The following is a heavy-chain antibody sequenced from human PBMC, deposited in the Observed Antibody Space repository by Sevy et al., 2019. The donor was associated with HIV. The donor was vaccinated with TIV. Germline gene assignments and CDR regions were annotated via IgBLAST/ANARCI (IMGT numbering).Heavy chain of an antibody. V-gene: IGHV3-9*01. D-gene: IGHD2-8*01. CDR1: GFTFDDYA. Sequence: GGSLRLSCAASGFTFDDYAMHWVRQAPGKGLEWVSGISWNSGSIGYADSVNGRFTISRDNAKNSLYLQMNSLRAEDTALYYCAKPGLYCTNGVCYLGGMDVWGQGTTVTVSS. CDR2: ISWNSGSI. J-gene: IGHJ6*02. CDR3: AKPGLYCTNGVCYLGGMDV.